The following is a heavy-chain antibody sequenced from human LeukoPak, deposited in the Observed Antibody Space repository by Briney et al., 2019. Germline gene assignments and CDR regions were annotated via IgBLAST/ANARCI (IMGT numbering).Heavy chain of an antibody. D-gene: IGHD4-17*01. V-gene: IGHV4-59*01. CDR3: ARRSGVTTASFGWFDP. J-gene: IGHJ5*02. Sequence: SETLSLTCTVSGGSISSYCWSWIRQPPGKGLEWIGYIYYSGNTNYNPSLKSRVTISVDTSKNQFSLKLSSVTAADTAVYYCARRSGVTTASFGWFDPWGQGTLVTVSS. CDR1: GGSISSYC. CDR2: IYYSGNT.